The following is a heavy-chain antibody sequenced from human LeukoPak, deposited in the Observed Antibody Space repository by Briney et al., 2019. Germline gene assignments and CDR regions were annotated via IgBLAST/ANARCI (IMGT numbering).Heavy chain of an antibody. Sequence: GGSLRLSCAASGFTFSSYAMHWVRQAPGKGLEYVSAISSNGGSTYYANSVKGRFTISRDNSKNTLYLQMGSLRAEDMAVYYCARGGFDYWGQGTLVTVSS. V-gene: IGHV3-64*01. D-gene: IGHD1-26*01. J-gene: IGHJ4*02. CDR1: GFTFSSYA. CDR3: ARGGFDY. CDR2: ISSNGGST.